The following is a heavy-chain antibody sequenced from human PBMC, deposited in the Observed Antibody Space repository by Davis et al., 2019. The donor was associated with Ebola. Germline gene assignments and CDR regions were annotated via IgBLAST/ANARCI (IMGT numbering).Heavy chain of an antibody. D-gene: IGHD5-12*01. CDR1: GGSISGYY. CDR2: INHSGST. V-gene: IGHV4-34*01. CDR3: ARDRGYSVLWFDP. Sequence: MPSETLSLTCTVSGGSISGYYWSWIRQPPGKGLEWIGEINHSGSTNYNPSLKSRVTISVDTSKNQFSLKLSSVTAADTAVYYCARDRGYSVLWFDPWGQGTLVTVSS. J-gene: IGHJ5*01.